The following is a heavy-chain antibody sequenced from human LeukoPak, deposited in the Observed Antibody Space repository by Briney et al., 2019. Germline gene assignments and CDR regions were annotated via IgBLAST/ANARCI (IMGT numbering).Heavy chain of an antibody. CDR2: IIPIFGTA. CDR1: GGTFSSYA. V-gene: IGHV1-69*13. D-gene: IGHD5-24*01. J-gene: IGHJ4*02. CDR3: ARASQRWLQFVDSFDY. Sequence: GASVKVSCKASGGTFSSYANSWVRQAPGQGLEWMGGIIPIFGTANYAQKFQGRVTITADESTSTAYMELSSLRSEDTAVYYCARASQRWLQFVDSFDYWGQGTLVTVSS.